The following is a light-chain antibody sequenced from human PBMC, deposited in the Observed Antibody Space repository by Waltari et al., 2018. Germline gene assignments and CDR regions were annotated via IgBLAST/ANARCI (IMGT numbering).Light chain of an antibody. CDR1: QDINNT. J-gene: IGKJ4*01. CDR2: DAS. Sequence: DTQMPQPQSPLFASVGERAPITCQARQDINNTLNWFQQKPGTAPKVLIYDASKLETGVPSRFSGSGSGTDFTFTIGSLQPEDFATYYCQQYDILPLTFGGGTKVEVK. V-gene: IGKV1-33*01. CDR3: QQYDILPLT.